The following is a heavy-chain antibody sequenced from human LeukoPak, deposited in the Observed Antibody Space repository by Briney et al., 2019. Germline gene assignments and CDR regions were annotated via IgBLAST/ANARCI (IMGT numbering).Heavy chain of an antibody. D-gene: IGHD5-18*01. CDR2: ITSKTDGGTT. V-gene: IGHV3-15*01. J-gene: IGHJ3*02. CDR3: TTTGGYTYGWDAFDI. CDR1: GFTFNSAW. Sequence: GGSLRLSCAASGFTFNSAWMHWVRQAPGKGLEWVGRITSKTDGGTTDYAAPVKGRFTISRDDSKNMLFLQMNSLKTEDTAMYYCTTTGGYTYGWDAFDIWGQGTTVTVSS.